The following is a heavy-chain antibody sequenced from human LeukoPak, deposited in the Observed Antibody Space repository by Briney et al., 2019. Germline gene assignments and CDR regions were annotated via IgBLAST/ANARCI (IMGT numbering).Heavy chain of an antibody. Sequence: SETLSLTCTVSGGSISSSSYYWGWIRQPPGKGLEWIGSIYYSGSTYYNPSLKSRVTISVDTSKNQFSLKLSSVTAADTAVYYCARDSGTIFGVVIFVSRHNWFDPWGQGTLVTVSS. CDR1: GGSISSSSYY. V-gene: IGHV4-39*07. J-gene: IGHJ5*02. D-gene: IGHD3-3*01. CDR3: ARDSGTIFGVVIFVSRHNWFDP. CDR2: IYYSGST.